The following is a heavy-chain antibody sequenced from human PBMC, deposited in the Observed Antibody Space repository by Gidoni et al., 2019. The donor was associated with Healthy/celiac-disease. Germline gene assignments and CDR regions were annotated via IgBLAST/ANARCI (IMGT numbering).Heavy chain of an antibody. CDR1: GFTFSSYG. V-gene: IGHV3-33*01. J-gene: IGHJ4*02. D-gene: IGHD6-19*01. CDR2: IWYDGSNK. CDR3: ARLSSGWYSQSDY. Sequence: QVQLVESGGGVVQPGRSLRLSCAASGFTFSSYGRHWVRQAPGKGLEWVAVIWYDGSNKYYADSVKGRFTISRDNSKNTLYLQMNSLRAEDTAVYYCARLSSGWYSQSDYWGQGTLVTVSS.